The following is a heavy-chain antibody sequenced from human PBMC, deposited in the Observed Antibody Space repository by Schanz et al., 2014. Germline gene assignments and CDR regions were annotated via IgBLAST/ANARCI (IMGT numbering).Heavy chain of an antibody. CDR3: ARSGSSNWYFFDY. D-gene: IGHD6-13*01. V-gene: IGHV1-3*01. CDR1: GYSFTPFP. Sequence: QVQLVQSWAEVKGPGASVKVSCKASGYSFTPFPIHWVRQAPGQRLEWMVWINAGTGNTEYSQKFQGRVTITRDTLASTAYMEVSSLRSEDTAVYYCARSGSSNWYFFDYWGQGTLVTVSS. J-gene: IGHJ4*02. CDR2: INAGTGNT.